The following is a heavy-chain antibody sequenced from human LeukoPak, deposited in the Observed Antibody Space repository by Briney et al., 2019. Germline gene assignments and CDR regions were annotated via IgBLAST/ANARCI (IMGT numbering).Heavy chain of an antibody. V-gene: IGHV4-39*07. D-gene: IGHD6-13*01. Sequence: SETLSLTCTVSGGSISSSSYYWGWIRQPPGKGLEWIGSTYYTGSTYYNPSLRSRVTISVDTSKNQFSLKVSSVTAADTAVYYCARDPRRAAAGRAAFDYWGQGTLVTVSS. J-gene: IGHJ4*02. CDR3: ARDPRRAAAGRAAFDY. CDR2: TYYTGST. CDR1: GGSISSSSYY.